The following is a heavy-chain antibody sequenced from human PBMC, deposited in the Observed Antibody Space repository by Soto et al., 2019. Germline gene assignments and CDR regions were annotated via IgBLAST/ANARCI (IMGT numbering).Heavy chain of an antibody. CDR1: GFTFSSYA. V-gene: IGHV3-30*04. J-gene: IGHJ1*01. CDR3: ARGGTIFGVVIGLEYFQH. D-gene: IGHD3-3*01. CDR2: ISYDGSNK. Sequence: GGSLRLSCAASGFTFSSYAMHWVRQAPGKGLEWVAVISYDGSNKYYADSVKGRFTISRDNSKNTLYLQMNSLRAEDTAVYYCARGGTIFGVVIGLEYFQHWGQGTLVTVSS.